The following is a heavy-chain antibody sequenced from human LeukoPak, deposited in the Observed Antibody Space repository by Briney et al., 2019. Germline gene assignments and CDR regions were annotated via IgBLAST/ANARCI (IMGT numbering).Heavy chain of an antibody. D-gene: IGHD5-12*01. V-gene: IGHV3-21*04. J-gene: IGHJ4*02. CDR3: TRNRDIVATIEGAPDY. CDR1: GFTFSTYT. Sequence: PGGSLRLSCAASGFTFSTYTMNWVRQAPGKGLEWVSSITSSSGNIYYADSVKGRFTISRDNARNSLYLQMNSLKTEDTAVYYCTRNRDIVATIEGAPDYWGQGTLVTVSS. CDR2: ITSSSGNI.